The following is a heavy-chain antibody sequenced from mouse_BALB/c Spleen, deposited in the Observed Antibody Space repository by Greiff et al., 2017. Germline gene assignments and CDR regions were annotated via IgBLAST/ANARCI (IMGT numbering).Heavy chain of an antibody. Sequence: QVQLKESGAELAKPGASVKMSCKASGYTFTSYWMHWVKQRPGQGLEWIGYINPSTGYTEYNQKFKDKATLTADKSSSTAYMQLSSLTSEDSAVYYCARWGIKKAMDYWGQGTSVTVSS. V-gene: IGHV1-7*01. CDR2: INPSTGYT. CDR3: ARWGIKKAMDY. D-gene: IGHD2-4*01. J-gene: IGHJ4*01. CDR1: GYTFTSYW.